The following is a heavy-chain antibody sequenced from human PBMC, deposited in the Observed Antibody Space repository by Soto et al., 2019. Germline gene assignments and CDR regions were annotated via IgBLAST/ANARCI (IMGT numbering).Heavy chain of an antibody. J-gene: IGHJ4*02. V-gene: IGHV1-69*01. CDR3: ASGGVTTYCTAVDD. D-gene: IGHD4-4*01. Sequence: QVQLVQSGAEVKKPGSSVKVSCKASGGTFISYAISWVRQAPGRGLEWMGGIIPVFGTANYTQKFQGRVTINADESATIAYMEVGSLRCEHTALDYCASGGVTTYCTAVDDRGKESGVTVTS. CDR1: GGTFISYA. CDR2: IIPVFGTA.